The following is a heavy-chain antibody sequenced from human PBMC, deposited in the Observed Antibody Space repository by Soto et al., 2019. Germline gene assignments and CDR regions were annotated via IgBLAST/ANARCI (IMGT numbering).Heavy chain of an antibody. Sequence: ASVKVSCKASGYTFTGYYMHWVRQAPGQGLEWMGWINPNSGDTNSAQKFQGRVTMTRDTLIATDYMELSRLRSDDTAVYYCASGATIFGVVTFVYWGQGTLVNVSS. J-gene: IGHJ4*02. CDR3: ASGATIFGVVTFVY. CDR2: INPNSGDT. D-gene: IGHD3-3*01. V-gene: IGHV1-2*02. CDR1: GYTFTGYY.